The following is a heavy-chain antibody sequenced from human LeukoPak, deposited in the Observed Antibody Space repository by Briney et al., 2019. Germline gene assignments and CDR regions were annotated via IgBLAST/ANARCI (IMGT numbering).Heavy chain of an antibody. CDR2: ISAYNGNT. Sequence: ASVKVSCKASGYTFTSYGISWVRQAPGQGLEWMGWISAYNGNTNYAQKLQGRVTMTTDTSTSTAYMELRSLRSDDTAVYYCARDLSGSYESYFDYWGQGTLVTVSS. J-gene: IGHJ4*02. D-gene: IGHD1-26*01. CDR3: ARDLSGSYESYFDY. CDR1: GYTFTSYG. V-gene: IGHV1-18*01.